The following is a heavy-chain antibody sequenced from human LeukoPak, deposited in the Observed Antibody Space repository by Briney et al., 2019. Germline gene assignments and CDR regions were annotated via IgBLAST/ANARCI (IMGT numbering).Heavy chain of an antibody. Sequence: PSETLSLTCTVSGGSISSYYWSWIRQPPGKGLEWIGNIYYSGSTNYNPSLKSRVTISVDTSKNQFSLKLSSVTAADTAVYYCAREYYYDSSGYYRFENWFDPWGQGTLVTVSS. V-gene: IGHV4-59*01. CDR1: GGSISSYY. CDR2: IYYSGST. D-gene: IGHD3-22*01. CDR3: AREYYYDSSGYYRFENWFDP. J-gene: IGHJ5*02.